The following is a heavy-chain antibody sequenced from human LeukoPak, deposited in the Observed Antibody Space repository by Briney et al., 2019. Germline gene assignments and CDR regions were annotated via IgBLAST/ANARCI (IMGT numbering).Heavy chain of an antibody. CDR2: ISSSSSYI. D-gene: IGHD2-15*01. CDR1: GFTFSSYS. Sequence: GGSLRLSCAASGFTFSSYSMNWVRQAPGKGLEWVSSISSSSSYIYYADSVKGRFTISRDNAKNSLYLQMNSLRAEDTAVYYCARVFCSGGSCYQAGYYYYYMDVWGKGTTVTVSS. V-gene: IGHV3-21*01. CDR3: ARVFCSGGSCYQAGYYYYYMDV. J-gene: IGHJ6*03.